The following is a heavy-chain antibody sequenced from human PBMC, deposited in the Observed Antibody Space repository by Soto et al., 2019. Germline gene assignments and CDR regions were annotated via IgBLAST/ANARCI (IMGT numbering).Heavy chain of an antibody. V-gene: IGHV4-59*01. CDR1: GAPITINY. CDR3: ARDASGPYDH. D-gene: IGHD2-15*01. Sequence: SETLSLTCTVSGAPITINYWSWIRQAPGKGLEWIGYIYYSGSTTYNPSLKSRVTMSADTSKDQFSLKLNSVTAADTAVYYCARDASGPYDHWGPGILVTVSS. CDR2: IYYSGST. J-gene: IGHJ4*01.